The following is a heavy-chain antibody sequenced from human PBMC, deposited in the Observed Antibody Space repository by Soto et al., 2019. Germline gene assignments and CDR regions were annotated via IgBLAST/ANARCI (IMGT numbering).Heavy chain of an antibody. J-gene: IGHJ4*02. CDR2: IYYSGST. D-gene: IGHD3-22*01. V-gene: IGHV4-59*08. CDR1: GGSISSYY. CDR3: ASWGYDYYDTPSFDY. Sequence: TSETLSLTCTVSGGSISSYYWSWIRQPPGKGLEWIGYIYYSGSTNYNPSLKSRVTISVDTSKNQFSLKLSSVTAADTAVYYCASWGYDYYDTPSFDYWGQGTLVTVSS.